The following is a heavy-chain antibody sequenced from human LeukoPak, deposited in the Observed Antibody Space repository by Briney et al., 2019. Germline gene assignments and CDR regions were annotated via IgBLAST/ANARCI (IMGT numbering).Heavy chain of an antibody. D-gene: IGHD6-19*01. CDR2: VSKEGTNR. CDR3: AKDLDSSARYAENWFDP. J-gene: IGHJ5*02. Sequence: GGSLRLSCAASGFTFSHYAMNWVRQAPGKGLEWISLVSKEGTNRHYADSVKGRFTISRYNSKNSLDLQMNSLRVEDTAIYYCAKDLDSSARYAENWFDPWGQGTLVTVSS. CDR1: GFTFSHYA. V-gene: IGHV3-23*01.